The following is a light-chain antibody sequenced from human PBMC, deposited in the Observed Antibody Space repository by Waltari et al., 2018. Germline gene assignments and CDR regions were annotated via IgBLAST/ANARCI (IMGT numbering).Light chain of an antibody. V-gene: IGKV3-15*01. CDR2: GAS. CDR1: QRISSD. Sequence: EIVMTQSPPTLSVSPGETATLSCRASQRISSDLAWYQQKPGQAPRLLIFGASTRATGVPARFSGSGSGTEFTLTISSLQSEDFGVYYCQQSKIWPAFGQGTKVEIK. CDR3: QQSKIWPA. J-gene: IGKJ1*01.